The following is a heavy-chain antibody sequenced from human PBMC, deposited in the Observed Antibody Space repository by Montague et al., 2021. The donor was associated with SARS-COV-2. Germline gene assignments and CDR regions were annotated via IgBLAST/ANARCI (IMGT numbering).Heavy chain of an antibody. V-gene: IGHV4-31*03. CDR1: AATNSRGGYY. CDR2: MYNSECT. J-gene: IGHJ3*02. CDR3: ARAKGFLVLMVYVMVAFCI. D-gene: IGHD2-8*01. Sequence: TLSLTCTVSAATNSRGGYYRGWIRKNTGKGPAWLGCMYNSECTYYNTSSRNRGTHSVDTSKNQFSLRLSSVTAADTAVYYCARAKGFLVLMVYVMVAFCIWGHGTIVTASS.